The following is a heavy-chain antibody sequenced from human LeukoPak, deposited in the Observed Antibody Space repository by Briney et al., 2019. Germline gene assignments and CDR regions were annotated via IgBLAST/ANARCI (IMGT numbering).Heavy chain of an antibody. CDR1: GGSISSYC. J-gene: IGHJ4*02. Sequence: SETLSLTCTVSGGSISSYCWSWIRQPPGKGLEWIGYIYYSGSTNYNPSLKSRVTISVDTSKNQFSLKLSSVTAADTAVYYCARGGIPGFDYWGQGTLVTVSS. D-gene: IGHD3-16*01. V-gene: IGHV4-59*01. CDR3: ARGGIPGFDY. CDR2: IYYSGST.